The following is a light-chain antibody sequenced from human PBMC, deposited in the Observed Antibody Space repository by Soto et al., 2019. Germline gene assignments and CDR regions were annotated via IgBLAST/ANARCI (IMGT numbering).Light chain of an antibody. Sequence: QSVLTQPPSASGTPGQRVTISCSGSSSNIGSNYVYWYLQLPGTAPKLLIYRNNQRPSGVPDRFSGSKSGTSASLAISGLRSEDEADYYCAAWDDSLSGWVFGGGTNLTVL. CDR1: SSNIGSNY. J-gene: IGLJ3*02. CDR3: AAWDDSLSGWV. V-gene: IGLV1-47*01. CDR2: RNN.